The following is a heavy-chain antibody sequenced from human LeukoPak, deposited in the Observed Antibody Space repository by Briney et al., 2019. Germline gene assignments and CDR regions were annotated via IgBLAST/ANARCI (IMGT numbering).Heavy chain of an antibody. CDR2: IFSDENT. CDR1: GGSISGYY. J-gene: IGHJ4*02. V-gene: IGHV4-4*07. D-gene: IGHD3-3*01. Sequence: SETLSLTCTVSGGSISGYYWTWVRQPAGKGLEWIGHIFSDENTKYNPSLKSRVTMSVDTSKNQFSLKLNSVTAADTAVYYCARGTFWSGYYHDYWGQGTLVTVSS. CDR3: ARGTFWSGYYHDY.